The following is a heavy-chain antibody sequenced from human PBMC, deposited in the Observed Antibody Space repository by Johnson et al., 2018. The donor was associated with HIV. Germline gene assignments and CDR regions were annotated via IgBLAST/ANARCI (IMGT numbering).Heavy chain of an antibody. Sequence: QVQLVESGGGVVQPGRSLRLSCAASGFIFNNYAMHWVRQAPGKGLEWVTFISYDESNKYYADSVKGRFTISRDNSKNTLYLQMNSLRAEDTAVYYCAREVKRYAFDIWGQGTMVTVSS. CDR2: ISYDESNK. CDR3: AREVKRYAFDI. J-gene: IGHJ3*02. V-gene: IGHV3-30-3*01. CDR1: GFIFNNYA.